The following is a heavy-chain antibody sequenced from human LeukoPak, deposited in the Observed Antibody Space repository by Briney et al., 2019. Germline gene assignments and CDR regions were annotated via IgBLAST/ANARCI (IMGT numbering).Heavy chain of an antibody. CDR2: IITILGIA. CDR3: AILVGGYYDSSGYYRIDY. CDR1: GGTFSSYA. J-gene: IGHJ4*02. D-gene: IGHD3-22*01. Sequence: SVKVSCKASGGTFSSYAISWVRQAPGQGLEWMGRIITILGIANYAQKFQGRVTITADKSTSTAYMELSSLRSEDTAVYYCAILVGGYYDSSGYYRIDYWGQGTLVTVSS. V-gene: IGHV1-69*04.